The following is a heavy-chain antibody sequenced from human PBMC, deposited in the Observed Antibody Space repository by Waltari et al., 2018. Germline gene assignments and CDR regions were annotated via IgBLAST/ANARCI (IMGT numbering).Heavy chain of an antibody. CDR2: LYHAGNT. V-gene: IGHV3-53*01. Sequence: EVQLVESGGHSIQPGGSLRVSCAASGFNVRSYYMNWVRQAPGKGLEWVSILYHAGNTYYADSVKGRFTFSRDNSKNTLYLQMNSLRAEDTAVYYCARGNTKYGMDVWGPGTTVTVSS. CDR3: ARGNTKYGMDV. J-gene: IGHJ6*02. D-gene: IGHD2-8*01. CDR1: GFNVRSYY.